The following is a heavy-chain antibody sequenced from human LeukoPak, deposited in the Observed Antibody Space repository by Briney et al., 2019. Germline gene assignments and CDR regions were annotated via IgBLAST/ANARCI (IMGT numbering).Heavy chain of an antibody. Sequence: GGSLRLSCAASGFTFSSYGMHWVRQAPGKGLEWVAFIRYDGSNKYYADSVKGRFTISRDNSKNTLYLQMNSLRAEDTAVYYCAKDRSGQMACSDYWGQGTLVTVSS. V-gene: IGHV3-30*02. CDR2: IRYDGSNK. CDR1: GFTFSSYG. D-gene: IGHD5-24*01. J-gene: IGHJ4*02. CDR3: AKDRSGQMACSDY.